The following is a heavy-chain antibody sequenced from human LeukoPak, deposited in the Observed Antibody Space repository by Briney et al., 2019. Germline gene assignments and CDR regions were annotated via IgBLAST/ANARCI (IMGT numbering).Heavy chain of an antibody. CDR2: TDYSGST. V-gene: IGHV4-59*01. D-gene: IGHD5-12*01. CDR1: GGSISSYY. J-gene: IGHJ1*01. Sequence: SETLSLTCTVSGGSISSYYWNWIRQPPGKGLEWIGYTDYSGSTNYNPSLKSRVTISVGTSKNQFSLKLSSVTAADTALYYCARGGYGDYEYFQNWGQGTLVTVSS. CDR3: ARGGYGDYEYFQN.